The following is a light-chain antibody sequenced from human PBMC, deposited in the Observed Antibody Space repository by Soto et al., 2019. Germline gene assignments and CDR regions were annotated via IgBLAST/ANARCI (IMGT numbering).Light chain of an antibody. CDR2: GAS. CDR3: HQYGTFPIT. Sequence: EIVLTQSPGTLSLSPGERATLSCRASQSVTSNYLAWYQQKPGQAPRLLISGASSRAAGISDKFSGSGSGTYFTLTISRLEPEDFAVYCCHQYGTFPITFGQGTRLEIK. J-gene: IGKJ5*01. CDR1: QSVTSNY. V-gene: IGKV3-20*01.